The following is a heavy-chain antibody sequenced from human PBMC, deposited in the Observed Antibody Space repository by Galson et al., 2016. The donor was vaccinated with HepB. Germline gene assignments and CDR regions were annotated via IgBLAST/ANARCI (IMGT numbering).Heavy chain of an antibody. CDR3: AREVEYSSSQFDY. CDR1: GFTFSHFG. CDR2: IRYAGGDV. Sequence: SLRLSRAASGFTFSHFGMHWVRQAPGNGLDWVAFIRYAGGDVYYADAVKGRFTISRDNSKNTLDLQMNSLRAEDTAVYYCAREVEYSSSQFDYWGQGNLVTVSS. J-gene: IGHJ4*02. V-gene: IGHV3-30*02. D-gene: IGHD5-12*01.